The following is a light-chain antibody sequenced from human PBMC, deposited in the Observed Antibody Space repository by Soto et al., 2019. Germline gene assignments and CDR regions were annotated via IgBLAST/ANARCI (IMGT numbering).Light chain of an antibody. J-gene: IGKJ4*01. CDR1: QSISSW. CDR2: DAS. V-gene: IGKV1-5*01. CDR3: QQYNSYT. Sequence: DIQMTLSPSTLSASVGDRVTITCRASQSISSWLAWYQQKPGKAPKLLIYDASSLESGVPSRFSGSGSGTEFPLTISSLQPDDFATYYCQQYNSYTFGGGTKVEIK.